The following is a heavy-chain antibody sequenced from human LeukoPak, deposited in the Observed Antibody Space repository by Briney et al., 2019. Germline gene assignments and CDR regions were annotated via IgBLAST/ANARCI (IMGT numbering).Heavy chain of an antibody. D-gene: IGHD2-15*01. J-gene: IGHJ1*01. CDR1: GGTFSSYA. V-gene: IGHV1-69*13. CDR3: ARDSPGPYCSGGSCYPLECFQH. Sequence: SVKVSCKASGGTFSSYAISWVRQAPGQGLEWMGGIIPIFGTANYAQKFQGRVTITADESTSTAYMELSSLRSEDTAVYYCARDSPGPYCSGGSCYPLECFQHWGQGTLVTVSS. CDR2: IIPIFGTA.